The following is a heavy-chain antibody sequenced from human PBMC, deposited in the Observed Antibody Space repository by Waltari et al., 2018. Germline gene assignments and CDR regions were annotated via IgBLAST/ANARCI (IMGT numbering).Heavy chain of an antibody. CDR2: ISPQNGDT. CDR1: GYIFTNYG. D-gene: IGHD3-22*01. V-gene: IGHV1-18*01. J-gene: IGHJ4*02. CDR3: ARPPFTSSWYYFDR. Sequence: MQSGPEVKRPGASVNVSCQASGYIFTNYGVSWVRQAPGQGLEYMGWISPQNGDTNVVQKFRGRVTMTTDTSTSTAYMELRSLTPDDTAIYFCARPPFTSSWYYFDRWGQGTLVTVSS.